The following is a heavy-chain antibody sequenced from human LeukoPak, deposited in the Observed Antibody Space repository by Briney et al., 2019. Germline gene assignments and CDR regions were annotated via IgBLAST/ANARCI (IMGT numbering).Heavy chain of an antibody. V-gene: IGHV4-39*01. J-gene: IGHJ4*02. Sequence: SETLSLTCTVSGGSISSSSYYWGWIRQPPGKGLEWIGSIYYSGGTYYNPSLKSRVTISVDTSKNQFSLKLSSVTAADTAVYYCARRITMVRGVIIKDYWGQGTLVTVSS. CDR3: ARRITMVRGVIIKDY. CDR2: IYYSGGT. D-gene: IGHD3-10*01. CDR1: GGSISSSSYY.